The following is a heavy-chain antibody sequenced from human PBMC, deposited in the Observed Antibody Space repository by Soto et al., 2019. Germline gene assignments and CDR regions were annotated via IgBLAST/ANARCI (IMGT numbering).Heavy chain of an antibody. CDR2: ISSSSSYI. J-gene: IGHJ4*02. CDR1: GFTFSSYS. V-gene: IGHV3-21*01. CDR3: ARSGDNFNVLDY. Sequence: GGSLRLSCAASGFTFSSYSMNWVRQAPGKGLEWVSSISSSSSYIYYADSVKGRFAISRDNAKNSLYLQMNSLGVEDTAVYYCARSGDNFNVLDYWGQGTPVTVSS. D-gene: IGHD1-1*01.